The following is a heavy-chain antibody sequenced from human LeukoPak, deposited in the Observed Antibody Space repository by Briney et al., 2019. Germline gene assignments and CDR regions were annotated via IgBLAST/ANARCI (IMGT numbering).Heavy chain of an antibody. CDR3: ARDPSGYYMGTDY. J-gene: IGHJ4*02. V-gene: IGHV1-2*02. CDR2: INLNSGGT. D-gene: IGHD3-9*01. CDR1: GYTFTGYH. Sequence: ASVKVSCKASGYTFTGYHMHWVRQAPGQGLEWMGWINLNSGGTNYAQKFQGRVTMTRDTSISTAYMELSRLRSDDTAVYYCARDPSGYYMGTDYWGQGTLVTVSS.